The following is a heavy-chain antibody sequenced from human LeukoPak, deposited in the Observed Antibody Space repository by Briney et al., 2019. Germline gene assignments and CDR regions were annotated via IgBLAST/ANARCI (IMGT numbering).Heavy chain of an antibody. V-gene: IGHV3-23*01. CDR2: ISGSGGST. D-gene: IGHD3-16*01. J-gene: IGHJ3*02. CDR1: GFTFSSYA. CDR3: VKDLGALISRDAFDI. Sequence: GGSLRLSCAASGFTFSSYAMSWVRQAPGKGLEWVSAISGSGGSTYYADSVKGRFTISRDNSKNTLYLQMNSLRAEDTAVYYCVKDLGALISRDAFDIWGQGTMVTVSS.